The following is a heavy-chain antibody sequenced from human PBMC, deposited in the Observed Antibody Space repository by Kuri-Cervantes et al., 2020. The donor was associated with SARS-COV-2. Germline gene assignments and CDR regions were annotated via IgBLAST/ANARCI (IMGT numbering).Heavy chain of an antibody. J-gene: IGHJ6*02. CDR3: AREAPCRIVGAICYGMDV. V-gene: IGHV3-48*02. CDR1: GFTFSSYS. Sequence: GESLKISCAASGFTFSSYSMNWVRQAPGKGLEWVSYISSSGSTIYYADSVKGRFTTSRDNAKNSLYLQMNSLRDEDTAVYYCAREAPCRIVGAICYGMDVWGRGTTVTVSS. CDR2: ISSSGSTI. D-gene: IGHD1-26*01.